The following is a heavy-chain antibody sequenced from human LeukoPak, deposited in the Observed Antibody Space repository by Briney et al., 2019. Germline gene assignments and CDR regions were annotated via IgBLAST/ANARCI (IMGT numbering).Heavy chain of an antibody. V-gene: IGHV3-7*01. J-gene: IGHJ4*02. CDR1: GFTFSRYW. CDR2: INQDGGAK. CDR3: AKYGGDSGAAFDS. Sequence: GESLRLSCAASGFTFSRYWMSWVRQAPGKGLEYMGNINQDGGAKSYVDSVRGRFTISRDSAKNALYLQMNSLRAEDTAVYYCAKYGGDSGAAFDSWGQGTLVTVSS. D-gene: IGHD2-21*02.